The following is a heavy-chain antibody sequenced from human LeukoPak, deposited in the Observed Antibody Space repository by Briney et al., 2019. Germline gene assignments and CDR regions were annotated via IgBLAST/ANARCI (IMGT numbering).Heavy chain of an antibody. J-gene: IGHJ4*02. V-gene: IGHV1-18*01. CDR2: ISGYNGNT. CDR3: ARDFHSSGYYHYFHY. CDR1: GYTFTGYG. D-gene: IGHD3-22*01. Sequence: ASVKVSCKASGYTFTGYGISWVRQAPGQALEWMGWISGYNGNTNYAQKLQGRVTMTTDTSTSTAYMELRSLRSDDTAVYYCARDFHSSGYYHYFHYWGQGTLVTVSS.